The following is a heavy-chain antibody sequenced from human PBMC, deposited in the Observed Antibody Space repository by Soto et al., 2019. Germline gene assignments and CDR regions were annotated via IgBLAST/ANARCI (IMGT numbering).Heavy chain of an antibody. V-gene: IGHV4-39*01. CDR3: ASFRAVGHSSWYDKGWFDP. Sequence: QLQLQESGPGLVKPSETLSLTCSVSGGSISSSSYYWGWIRQPPGKGLEWIGSIYYSGSTYYNPSLKCRVTISVDTSKNQFSLKLSSVTAADTAVYYCASFRAVGHSSWYDKGWFDPWGQGTLVTVSS. CDR2: IYYSGST. J-gene: IGHJ5*02. D-gene: IGHD6-13*01. CDR1: GGSISSSSYY.